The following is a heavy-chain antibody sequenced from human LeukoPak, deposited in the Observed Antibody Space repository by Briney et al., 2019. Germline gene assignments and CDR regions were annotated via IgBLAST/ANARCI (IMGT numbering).Heavy chain of an antibody. CDR3: ARVLRYFDVPPPLAMPHFDP. J-gene: IGHJ5*02. CDR1: GYTFTSYG. Sequence: VKVSCKASGYTFTSYGISWVRQAPGQGLEWMGWISAYNGYTNYAQKLQGRVTMTTDTSTSTAYMELRSLRSDDTAVYYCARVLRYFDVPPPLAMPHFDPWGQGTLVTVSS. CDR2: ISAYNGYT. D-gene: IGHD3-9*01. V-gene: IGHV1-18*01.